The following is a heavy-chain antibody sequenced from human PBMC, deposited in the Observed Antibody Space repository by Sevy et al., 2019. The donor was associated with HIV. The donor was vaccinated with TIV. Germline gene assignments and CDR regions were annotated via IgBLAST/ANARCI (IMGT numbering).Heavy chain of an antibody. CDR1: GFTFSDYY. Sequence: GGSLRLSCAASGFTFSDYYMSWIRQAPGKGLEWVSYISGSDGTTFYADSVKGRFTISRDNAKNSLYVQMNSLSAEDTAVYYCAKDRITVIGDAFDLWGQGTMVTVSS. CDR2: ISGSDGTT. CDR3: AKDRITVIGDAFDL. J-gene: IGHJ3*01. V-gene: IGHV3-11*01. D-gene: IGHD4-17*01.